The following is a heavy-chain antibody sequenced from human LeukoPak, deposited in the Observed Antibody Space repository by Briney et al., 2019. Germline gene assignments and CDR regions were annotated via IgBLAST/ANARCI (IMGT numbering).Heavy chain of an antibody. Sequence: GGSLRLSCAASGFTFSDYYRTWIRQAPGKGLEWVSYISSSSSTIYYADSVKGRFTISRDNAKNSLYLQMNSLRAEDTAVYYCATELAYYDFWSGYPAPFDIWGQGTMVTVSS. CDR2: ISSSSSTI. CDR1: GFTFSDYY. CDR3: ATELAYYDFWSGYPAPFDI. J-gene: IGHJ3*02. D-gene: IGHD3-3*01. V-gene: IGHV3-11*04.